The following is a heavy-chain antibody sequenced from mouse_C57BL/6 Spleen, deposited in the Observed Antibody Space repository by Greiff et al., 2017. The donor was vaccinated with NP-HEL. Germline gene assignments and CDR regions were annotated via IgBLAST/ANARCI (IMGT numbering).Heavy chain of an antibody. CDR2: ISSGSSTI. V-gene: IGHV5-17*01. CDR1: GFTFSDYG. J-gene: IGHJ4*01. CDR3: ARIYYGNYVGAMDY. Sequence: EVQRVESGGGLVKPGGSLTLSCAASGFTFSDYGMHWVRQAPEKGLEWVAYISSGSSTIYYADTVKGRFTISRDNAKNTLFLQMTSLRSEDTAMYYCARIYYGNYVGAMDYWGQGTSVTVSS. D-gene: IGHD2-1*01.